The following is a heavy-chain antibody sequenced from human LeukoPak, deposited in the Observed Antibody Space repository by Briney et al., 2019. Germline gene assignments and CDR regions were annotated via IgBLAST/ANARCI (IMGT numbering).Heavy chain of an antibody. D-gene: IGHD3-22*01. J-gene: IGHJ4*02. V-gene: IGHV3-33*01. CDR1: GFTFSSYG. CDR3: ARDITFRRYDSRRGFDY. Sequence: PGRSLRLSCAASGFTFSSYGMHWVRQAPGKGLEWVAVIWYDGSNKYYAGSVKGRFTISRDNSKNTLYLQMNSLRAEDTAVYYRARDITFRRYDSRRGFDYWGQGTLVTVSS. CDR2: IWYDGSNK.